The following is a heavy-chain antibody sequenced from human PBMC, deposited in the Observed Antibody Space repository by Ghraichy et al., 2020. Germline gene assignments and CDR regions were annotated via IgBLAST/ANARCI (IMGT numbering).Heavy chain of an antibody. D-gene: IGHD2-2*01. CDR3: ARDLGLVVALDV. CDR1: GFTFSSYS. V-gene: IGHV3-21*01. Sequence: GGSLRLSCAASGFTFSSYSMNWVRQAPGKGLEWVSSISSSSSYIYYADSVKGRFTISRDNAKNSLYLQMNSLRAEDTAVYYCARDLGLVVALDVWGKGTTVTISS. J-gene: IGHJ6*04. CDR2: ISSSSSYI.